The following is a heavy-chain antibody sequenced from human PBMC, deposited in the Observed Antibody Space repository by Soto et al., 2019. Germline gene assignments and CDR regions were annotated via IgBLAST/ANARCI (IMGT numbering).Heavy chain of an antibody. J-gene: IGHJ4*02. CDR3: ARRGSGSYYDS. Sequence: EVQLLESGGGLVQPGGSLRLSCAASGFTFSSYAMRWVRQAPGKGLEWVSAISGSGDSTYYADSVKGRFTTSRDNAKNTLYLQMNSLRAEDTAVSYCARRGSGSYYDSWGQGTLVTVSS. CDR1: GFTFSSYA. CDR2: ISGSGDST. D-gene: IGHD1-26*01. V-gene: IGHV3-23*01.